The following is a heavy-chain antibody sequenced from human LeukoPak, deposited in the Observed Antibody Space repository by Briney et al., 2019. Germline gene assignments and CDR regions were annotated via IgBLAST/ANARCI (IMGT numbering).Heavy chain of an antibody. J-gene: IGHJ4*02. D-gene: IGHD3-10*01. Sequence: PSETLSLTCTVSGGSMSPYHWGWIRQPPGKGLEWTGYIYYSGSTNYNPSLKSRVTISVDTSKNQFSLKLSSVTAADTAVYYCARRGGYGSGSYFSYYFDYWGQGTLVTVSS. CDR2: IYYSGST. CDR1: GGSMSPYH. CDR3: ARRGGYGSGSYFSYYFDY. V-gene: IGHV4-59*08.